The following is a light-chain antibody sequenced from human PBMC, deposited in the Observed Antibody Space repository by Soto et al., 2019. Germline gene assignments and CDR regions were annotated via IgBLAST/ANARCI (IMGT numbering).Light chain of an antibody. V-gene: IGLV4-69*01. CDR2: VTSEASH. Sequence: QSVLTQLPSDSASLGASVKLTCTLSSGHRRYAIAWHQQQPEKGQRYLRKVTSEASHIKWDGNPDRFSGSSSGAERYLPIAGLHSKDEADYSCQTWGTGLVVFGGGTKLTVL. CDR1: SGHRRYA. CDR3: QTWGTGLVV. J-gene: IGLJ2*01.